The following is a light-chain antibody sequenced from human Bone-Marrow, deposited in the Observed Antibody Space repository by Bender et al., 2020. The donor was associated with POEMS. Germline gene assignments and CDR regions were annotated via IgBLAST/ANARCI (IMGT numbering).Light chain of an antibody. CDR1: SSDIGNYNL. J-gene: IGLJ3*02. CDR3: CSYAGSSTTV. CDR2: DVN. V-gene: IGLV2-23*02. Sequence: QSALTQPASVSASPGQSITISCTGTSSDIGNYNLVSWYQQHPGKAPKLMIYDVNARPSGVSNRFSGSKSGNTASLTISWLQAEDEANYYCCSYAGSSTTVFGGGTKLTVL.